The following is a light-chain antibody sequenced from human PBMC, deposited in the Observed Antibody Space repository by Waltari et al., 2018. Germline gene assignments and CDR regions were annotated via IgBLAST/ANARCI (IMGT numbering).Light chain of an antibody. CDR1: SSDFGGYNY. Sequence: QSALTQPRSVSGSPGQSVAISRTGTSSDFGGYNYVSWYQPHPGKAPKLMIYDVTKRPSGVPDRFSGSKSGNTASLTISGLQADDEADYYCCSYAGPFGGGTKLTVL. CDR3: CSYAGP. J-gene: IGLJ2*01. V-gene: IGLV2-11*01. CDR2: DVT.